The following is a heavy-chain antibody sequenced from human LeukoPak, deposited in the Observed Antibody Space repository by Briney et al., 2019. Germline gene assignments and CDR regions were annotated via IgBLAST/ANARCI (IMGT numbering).Heavy chain of an antibody. CDR3: ARGYGGGDH. D-gene: IGHD4-23*01. Sequence: GGSLRLSCAASGFTFSNYEMNWVRQAPGKGLEWVSYISISGSTIYYADSVKGRFTISRDNAKNSLYLQMNSLRADDTAVYYCARGYGGGDHWGQGTLVTVSS. CDR2: ISISGSTI. J-gene: IGHJ4*02. V-gene: IGHV3-48*03. CDR1: GFTFSNYE.